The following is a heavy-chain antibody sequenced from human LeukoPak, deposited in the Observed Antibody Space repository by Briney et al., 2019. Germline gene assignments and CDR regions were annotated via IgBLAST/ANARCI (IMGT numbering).Heavy chain of an antibody. CDR3: ARESEGPYSGSYYGVDY. V-gene: IGHV4-38-2*02. D-gene: IGHD1-26*01. CDR2: IYHSGST. J-gene: IGHJ4*02. Sequence: PSETLSLTCTVSGGSISSYYWSWIRQPPGKGLEWIGSIYHSGSTYYNPSLKSRVTISVDTSKNQFSLKLSSVTAADTAVYYCARESEGPYSGSYYGVDYWGQGTLVTVSS. CDR1: GGSISSYY.